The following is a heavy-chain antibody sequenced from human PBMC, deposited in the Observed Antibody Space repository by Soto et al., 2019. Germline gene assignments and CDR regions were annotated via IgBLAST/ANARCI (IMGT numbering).Heavy chain of an antibody. CDR3: ASRPHIAPQGREA. CDR2: IIPIFGTA. Sequence: GASVKVSCKASGGTFSSYAISWARQAPGQGLEWMGGIIPIFGTANYAQKFQGRVTITADKSTSTAYMALSSLRSEDTAVYYCASRPHIAPQGREAWGQGTLVTVSS. V-gene: IGHV1-69*06. CDR1: GGTFSSYA. J-gene: IGHJ5*02.